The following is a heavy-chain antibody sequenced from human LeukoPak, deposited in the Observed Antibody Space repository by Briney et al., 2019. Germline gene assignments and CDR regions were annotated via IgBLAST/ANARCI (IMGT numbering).Heavy chain of an antibody. D-gene: IGHD3-10*01. CDR2: IIPILGIA. J-gene: IGHJ5*02. CDR1: GGTFSSYA. Sequence: SVKVSCKASGGTFSSYAISWVRQAPGQGLEWMGRIIPILGIANYAQKFQGRVTITADKSTSTAYMELSSLRSEDTAVYYCARDSVLTMVRGVITWFDPWGQGTLVTVSS. CDR3: ARDSVLTMVRGVITWFDP. V-gene: IGHV1-69*04.